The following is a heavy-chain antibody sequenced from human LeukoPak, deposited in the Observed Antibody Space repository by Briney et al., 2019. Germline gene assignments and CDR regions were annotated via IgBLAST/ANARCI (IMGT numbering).Heavy chain of an antibody. CDR2: IIPIFGTE. J-gene: IGHJ4*02. D-gene: IGHD6-19*01. CDR3: AREAYSSGSDY. CDR1: GGTFSSYA. V-gene: IGHV1-69*06. Sequence: SVTVSCKASGGTFSSYAISWVRQAPGQGLEWMGGIIPIFGTENYAQKFQGRVTITADKSTSTAYMELSSLRSEDTAVYYCAREAYSSGSDYWGQGTLVTVSS.